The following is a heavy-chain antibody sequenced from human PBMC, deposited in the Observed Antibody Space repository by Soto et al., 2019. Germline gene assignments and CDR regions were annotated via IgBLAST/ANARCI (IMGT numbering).Heavy chain of an antibody. J-gene: IGHJ4*02. D-gene: IGHD2-21*02. CDR1: GFTFSSYS. CDR2: ISSSSSTI. Sequence: PGGSLRLSCAASGFTFSSYSMNWVRQAPGKGLEWVSYISSSSSTIYYADSVKGRFTISRDNAKNSLYLQMNSLRDEDTAVYYCARDIPSYCGGDCYSGVGANWEPFDYWGQGTLVTVSS. CDR3: ARDIPSYCGGDCYSGVGANWEPFDY. V-gene: IGHV3-48*02.